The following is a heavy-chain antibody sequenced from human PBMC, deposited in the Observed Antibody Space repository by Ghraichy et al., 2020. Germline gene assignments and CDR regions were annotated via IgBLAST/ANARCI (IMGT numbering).Heavy chain of an antibody. D-gene: IGHD4-17*01. V-gene: IGHV4-34*01. J-gene: IGHJ3*02. CDR3: ARGPRYLVTTRRKNAFDI. Sequence: SETLSLTCAVYGGSFSGYYWSWIRQPPGKGLEWIGEINHSGSPNYNPSLKSRVTISVDTSKNQFSLKLSSVTAADTAVYYCARGPRYLVTTRRKNAFDIWGQGTMVTVSS. CDR1: GGSFSGYY. CDR2: INHSGSP.